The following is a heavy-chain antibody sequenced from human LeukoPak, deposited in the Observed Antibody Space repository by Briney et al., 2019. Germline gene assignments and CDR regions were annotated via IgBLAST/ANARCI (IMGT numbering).Heavy chain of an antibody. V-gene: IGHV3-23*01. CDR2: ISGSGTST. CDR3: ARGNYYGLDV. Sequence: GGSLRLSCAASGFTFSNYAMTWVRQAPGKGLEWVSVISGSGTSTYYADSVKGRFTISRDKAKDTVYLQMNSLRAEDTAVYYCARGNYYGLDVWGQGTTVTVSS. J-gene: IGHJ6*02. CDR1: GFTFSNYA.